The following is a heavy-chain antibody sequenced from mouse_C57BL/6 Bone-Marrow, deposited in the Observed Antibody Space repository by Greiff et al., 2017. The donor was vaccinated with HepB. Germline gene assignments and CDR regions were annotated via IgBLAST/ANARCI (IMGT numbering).Heavy chain of an antibody. D-gene: IGHD2-1*01. Sequence: QVQLQQSGPGLVQPSQSLSITCTVSGFSLTSYGVHWVRQSPGKGLEWLGVIWRGGSTDYNAAFMSRLSITKDNSKSQVFFKMNSLQADDTAIYYCAKHGNYSFYAMDYWGQGTSVTVSS. V-gene: IGHV2-5*01. CDR2: IWRGGST. CDR1: GFSLTSYG. J-gene: IGHJ4*01. CDR3: AKHGNYSFYAMDY.